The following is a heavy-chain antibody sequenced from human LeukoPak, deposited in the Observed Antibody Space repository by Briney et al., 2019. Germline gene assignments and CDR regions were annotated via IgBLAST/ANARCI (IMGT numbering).Heavy chain of an antibody. D-gene: IGHD1-1*01. CDR1: GFSFSDYG. J-gene: IGHJ3*02. CDR3: AREGLTTTPNNAFDI. Sequence: SLRLSCAASGFSFSDYGMHWVRQAPGKGLEWVAVVWSDERNNYYADSVKGRFTISRDNSKNMLYLQINNLRAEDTAVYYCAREGLTTTPNNAFDIWGQGTMVIVSS. CDR2: VWSDERNN. V-gene: IGHV3-33*01.